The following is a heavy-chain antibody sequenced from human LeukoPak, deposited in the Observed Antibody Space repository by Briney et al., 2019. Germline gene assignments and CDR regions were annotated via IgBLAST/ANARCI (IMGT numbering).Heavy chain of an antibody. CDR3: AKGASVSCYSALDY. Sequence: GAPRLSCADPGFTFSKYALSWGRQAPGEGLGWVSVISGSGDSTYYADSVKGRFTISRDNSKNTLYLQIYSLGAEDTAVYYCAKGASVSCYSALDYWCQGTLVTVSS. CDR1: GFTFSKYA. CDR2: ISGSGDST. D-gene: IGHD2-15*01. V-gene: IGHV3-23*01. J-gene: IGHJ4*02.